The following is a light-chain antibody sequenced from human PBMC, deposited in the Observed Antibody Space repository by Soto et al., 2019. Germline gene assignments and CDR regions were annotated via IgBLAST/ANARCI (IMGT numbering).Light chain of an antibody. CDR2: LNSDGSH. V-gene: IGLV4-69*01. CDR1: SGHSNYV. CDR3: QTWDTGIRV. Sequence: QLVLTQSPSXXXSXXXXXXLTCTLSSGHSNYVIAWHQQQPEKGPRYLMKLNSDGSHSKGDGIPDRFSGSSSGAERYLTISSLQSEDEADYYCQTWDTGIRVFGGGTKVTVL. J-gene: IGLJ2*01.